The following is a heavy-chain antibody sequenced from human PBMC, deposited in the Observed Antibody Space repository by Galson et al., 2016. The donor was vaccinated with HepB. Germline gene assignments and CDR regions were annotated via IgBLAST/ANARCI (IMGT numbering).Heavy chain of an antibody. CDR2: ITTYNGNT. V-gene: IGHV1-18*01. D-gene: IGHD3-3*02. CDR1: GYTFTNCG. CDR3: ARVHFWSGYYLDY. Sequence: SVKVSCKASGYTFTNCGISWVRQAPGHGLEWVGWITTYNGNTNYAQKFQDRVTMTTDTSTSTAYMELRSLRSDDTAVYYCARVHFWSGYYLDYWGQGTLVTVSS. J-gene: IGHJ4*02.